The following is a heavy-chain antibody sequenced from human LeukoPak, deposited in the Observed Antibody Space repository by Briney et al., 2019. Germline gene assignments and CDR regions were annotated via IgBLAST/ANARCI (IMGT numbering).Heavy chain of an antibody. CDR3: ARVRVAAVNWFDP. Sequence: ASVKVSCKASGYTFTGYFMHWVRQAPGQGLEWMGWINPNSGGTNYAQKFQGRVTMTRDTSISTAYMELRSLRSDDTAVYYCARVRVAAVNWFDPWGQGTLVTVSS. V-gene: IGHV1-2*02. D-gene: IGHD2-15*01. J-gene: IGHJ5*02. CDR2: INPNSGGT. CDR1: GYTFTGYF.